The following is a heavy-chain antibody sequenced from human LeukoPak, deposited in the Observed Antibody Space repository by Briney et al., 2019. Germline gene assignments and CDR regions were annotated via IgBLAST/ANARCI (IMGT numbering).Heavy chain of an antibody. CDR3: ARKRYYGSGSYYLFDY. J-gene: IGHJ4*02. CDR2: ISWDGGST. V-gene: IGHV3-43*01. CDR1: GFTFDDYT. Sequence: GGSLRLSCAASGFTFDDYTMHWVRQAPGKGLEWVSLISWDGGSTYYADSVKGRFTISRDNAKNSLYLQMNSLRAEDTAVYYCARKRYYGSGSYYLFDYWGQGTLVTVSS. D-gene: IGHD3-10*01.